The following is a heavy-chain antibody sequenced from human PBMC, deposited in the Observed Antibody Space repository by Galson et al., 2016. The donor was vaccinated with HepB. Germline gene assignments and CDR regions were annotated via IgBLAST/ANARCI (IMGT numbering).Heavy chain of an antibody. V-gene: IGHV3-23*01. CDR2: ISGTGDKT. CDR3: ANIRGL. CDR1: GFNFSPYA. D-gene: IGHD3/OR15-3a*01. Sequence: SLRLSCAASGFNFSPYAMNWVRQAPGKGLECVSGISGTGDKTHYADSVKGRFTISRDNAKNTLYLQMNSLTVDDTAVYYRANIRGLGDQGTLVTVSS. J-gene: IGHJ4*02.